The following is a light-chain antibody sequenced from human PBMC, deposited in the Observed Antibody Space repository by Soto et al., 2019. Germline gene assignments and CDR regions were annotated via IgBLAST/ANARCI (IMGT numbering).Light chain of an antibody. V-gene: IGKV1-33*01. CDR2: DAS. CDR3: QQYENLPN. J-gene: IGKJ5*01. Sequence: EIQMTQSPSSLAVSVLDGVSLTCQASQNITTYLNWYQQKPGRAPKLLIYDASNLEAGVPSRFRGSGSGTDFTFTISRLQPEDIATYYCQQYENLPNFGQGPRREI. CDR1: QNITTY.